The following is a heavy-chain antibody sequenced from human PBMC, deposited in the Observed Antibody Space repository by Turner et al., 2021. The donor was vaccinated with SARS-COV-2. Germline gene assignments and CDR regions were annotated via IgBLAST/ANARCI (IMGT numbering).Heavy chain of an antibody. V-gene: IGHV3-48*03. CDR2: INQSGSTR. J-gene: IGHJ6*02. Sequence: EVQLVESGGGLVQPGGSLRLSCEASTFTFSNYEMNWVRPAPGKGVEWRSDINQSGSTRHYEDSVKGRFTISRDNAKSSLSLHMNSLKVEDTAVYYCARWGWLEYYHGMDVWGQGTTVIVSS. CDR1: TFTFSNYE. D-gene: IGHD6-19*01. CDR3: ARWGWLEYYHGMDV.